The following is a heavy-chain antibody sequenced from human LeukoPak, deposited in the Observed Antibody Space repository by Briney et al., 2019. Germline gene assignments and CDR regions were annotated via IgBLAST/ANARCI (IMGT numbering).Heavy chain of an antibody. CDR2: IYYSGST. CDR1: GGSISSSSYY. D-gene: IGHD2-15*01. J-gene: IGHJ4*02. V-gene: IGHV4-39*01. CDR3: ARLLRVGGSWQQPAFDY. Sequence: SETLSLTCTVSGGSISSSSYYWGWIRQHPGKGLEWIGSIYYSGSTYYNPSLKSRVTISVDTSKNQFSLKLSSVTAADTAVYYCARLLRVGGSWQQPAFDYSGQGSLFTVSS.